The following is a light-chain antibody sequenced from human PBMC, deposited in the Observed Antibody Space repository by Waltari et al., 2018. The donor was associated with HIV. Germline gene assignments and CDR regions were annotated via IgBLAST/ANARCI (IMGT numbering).Light chain of an antibody. CDR1: ILAKTY. V-gene: IGLV3-27*01. CDR3: YSVADNMGV. J-gene: IGLJ3*02. CDR2: KDN. Sequence: SYELTQPSSVSLSPGQTARITCSGDILAKTYARWFKQKPGQAPMLLIYKDNERPSGIPERFSGYSSGMTVTLNISGAQVEDEADYYWYSVADNMGVFGGGTKLTVL.